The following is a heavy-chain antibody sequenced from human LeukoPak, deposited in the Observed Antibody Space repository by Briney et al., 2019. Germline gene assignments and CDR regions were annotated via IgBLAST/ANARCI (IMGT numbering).Heavy chain of an antibody. Sequence: GGSLRLSCAASGFTFSNYNMNWVRQAPGKVLEWVSFISSGGSYIYYTDSVKGRFTISRDNAKNSLFLQMNSLRAEDTAVYFCARAVVGSGYDYFDYWGQGTLVTVSS. J-gene: IGHJ4*02. CDR3: ARAVVGSGYDYFDY. D-gene: IGHD5-12*01. CDR1: GFTFSNYN. CDR2: ISSGGSYI. V-gene: IGHV3-21*01.